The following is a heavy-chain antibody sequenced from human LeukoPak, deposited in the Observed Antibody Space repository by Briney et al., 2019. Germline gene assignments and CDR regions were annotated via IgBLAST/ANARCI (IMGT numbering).Heavy chain of an antibody. CDR3: ATNLGYSSGGNYYFDC. CDR1: GFTFSDPY. Sequence: PGGSLRLSCAASGFTFSDPYIAWARQAPGKGLEWVGRTRNKANSYTTEYAASVKGRFTISRDDSKNSLYLQMNSLKTEDTAVYYCATNLGYSSGGNYYFDCWGQGTLVTVSS. D-gene: IGHD6-19*01. J-gene: IGHJ4*02. CDR2: TRNKANSYTT. V-gene: IGHV3-72*01.